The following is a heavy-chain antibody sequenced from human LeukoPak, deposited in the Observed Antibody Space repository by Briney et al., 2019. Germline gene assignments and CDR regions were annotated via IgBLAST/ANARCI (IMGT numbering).Heavy chain of an antibody. CDR1: GFTFSIYN. CDR3: AKETIYCSGGSCYHDAFDI. CDR2: ISSSGSTI. J-gene: IGHJ3*02. D-gene: IGHD2-15*01. V-gene: IGHV3-48*04. Sequence: GGSLRLSCAASGFTFSIYNINWVRQAPGKGLEWVSYISSSGSTIYYADSVKGRFTISRDNAKNSLYLQMNSLRPEDMALYYCAKETIYCSGGSCYHDAFDIWGQGTMVTVSS.